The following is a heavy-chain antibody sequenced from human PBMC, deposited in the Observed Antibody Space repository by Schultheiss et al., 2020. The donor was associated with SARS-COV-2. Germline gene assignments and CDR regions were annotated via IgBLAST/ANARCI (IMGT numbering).Heavy chain of an antibody. CDR3: ARAPSYDILTGGYFYFYGMDV. D-gene: IGHD3-9*01. J-gene: IGHJ6*02. Sequence: GSLRLSCAVYGGSFSGYYWSWVRQPPGKGLEWIGEISHIGSTFYNPSLKSRVTISLDTSKNQVSLNLSSVTAADTAVYYCARAPSYDILTGGYFYFYGMDVWGQGTTVTVSS. CDR1: GGSFSGYY. V-gene: IGHV4-34*01. CDR2: ISHIGST.